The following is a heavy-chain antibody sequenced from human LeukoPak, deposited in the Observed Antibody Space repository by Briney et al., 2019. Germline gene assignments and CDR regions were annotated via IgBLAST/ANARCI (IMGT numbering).Heavy chain of an antibody. CDR1: GYTLTDLP. Sequence: ASMKVSCKVSGYTLTDLPMHWARQARGRGLEWMERFDPADGETVYAQKFQGRVTMTADASTDTVYMELSSLRSEDTAVYYCARDTPSLPRDGYNPQPFDYFDDWGQGTLVTVSS. D-gene: IGHD5-24*01. CDR3: ARDTPSLPRDGYNPQPFDYFDD. CDR2: FDPADGET. J-gene: IGHJ4*02. V-gene: IGHV1-24*01.